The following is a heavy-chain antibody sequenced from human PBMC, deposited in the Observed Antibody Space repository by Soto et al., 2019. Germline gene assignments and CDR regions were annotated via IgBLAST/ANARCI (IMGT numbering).Heavy chain of an antibody. CDR2: ISAYNGNT. D-gene: IGHD6-19*01. J-gene: IGHJ5*02. CDR3: AMSDREWLVPGDWFDP. CDR1: GYTFTSYG. Sequence: ASVKVSCKASGYTFTSYGISWVRQAPGQGLEWVGWISAYNGNTNYAQKLQGRVTMTTDTSTSTAYMELRSLRSDDTAVYYCAMSDREWLVPGDWFDPWGQGTLVTVSS. V-gene: IGHV1-18*01.